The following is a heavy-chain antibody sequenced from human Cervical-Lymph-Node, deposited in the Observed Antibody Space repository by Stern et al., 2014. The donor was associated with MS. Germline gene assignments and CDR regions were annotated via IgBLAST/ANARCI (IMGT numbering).Heavy chain of an antibody. Sequence: EVHLVESGGGLVQPGRSLRLSCAAAGFAFDDYAMHWVRHAPGKGLEWVSGISWSGTKIGYADSVKGRFTISRDNAKNSLFLQMNNLRAEDTALYYCATANYEFGYYGMDVWGQGTAVTVS. CDR3: ATANYEFGYYGMDV. J-gene: IGHJ6*02. CDR2: ISWSGTKI. V-gene: IGHV3-9*01. CDR1: GFAFDDYA. D-gene: IGHD3-3*01.